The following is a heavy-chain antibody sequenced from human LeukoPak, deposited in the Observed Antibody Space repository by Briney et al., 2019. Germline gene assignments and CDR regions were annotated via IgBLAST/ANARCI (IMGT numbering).Heavy chain of an antibody. CDR3: ARPRYSSGWYLFDY. Sequence: GASVKVSCKXSGYTFTSYDINWARQATGQGLEWMGWMNPNSGNTGYAQKFQGRVTMTRNTSISTAYMELSSLRSEDTAVYYCARPRYSSGWYLFDYWGQGTLVTVSS. D-gene: IGHD6-19*01. CDR2: MNPNSGNT. V-gene: IGHV1-8*01. J-gene: IGHJ4*02. CDR1: GYTFTSYD.